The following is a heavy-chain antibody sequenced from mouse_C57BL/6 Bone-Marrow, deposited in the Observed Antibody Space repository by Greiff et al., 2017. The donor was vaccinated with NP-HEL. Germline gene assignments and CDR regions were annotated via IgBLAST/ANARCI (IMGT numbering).Heavy chain of an antibody. CDR3: ARSESNYCYAMDY. CDR1: GYSITSDY. CDR2: ISYSGST. Sequence: EVKLVESGPGLAKPSQTLSLTCSVTGYSITSDYWNWIRKFPGNKLEYMGYISYSGSTYYNPSLKSRISITRDTSKNQYYLQLNSVTTEDTATYYCARSESNYCYAMDYWGQGTSVTVSS. V-gene: IGHV3-8*01. J-gene: IGHJ4*01. D-gene: IGHD2-5*01.